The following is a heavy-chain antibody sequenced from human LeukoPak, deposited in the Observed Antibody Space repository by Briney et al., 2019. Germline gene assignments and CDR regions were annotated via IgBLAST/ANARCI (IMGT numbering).Heavy chain of an antibody. V-gene: IGHV1-8*01. CDR1: GYTFTSYD. J-gene: IGHJ4*02. D-gene: IGHD3-22*01. CDR3: ARQRLAYYYDSSGYPFDY. CDR2: MNPNSGNT. Sequence: ASVKVSCKASGYTFTSYDINWVRQATGQGLEWMGWMNPNSGNTGYAQKFQGRVTMTRNTSISTAYMELSSLRSEDTAVYYCARQRLAYYYDSSGYPFDYWGQGTLVTVSS.